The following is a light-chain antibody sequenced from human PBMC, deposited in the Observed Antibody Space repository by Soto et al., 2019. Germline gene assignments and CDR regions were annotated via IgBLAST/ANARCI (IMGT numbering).Light chain of an antibody. CDR1: SSNVGSYKL. Sequence: QSALTQPASVSGSPGQSITISCTGTSSNVGSYKLVSWYQQHPGKAPKLMIFEVNKRPSGVSNRFSGSKSGNTAFLTISGLKVEDEADYYCCLSGGSPTHVFGTGTKLTVL. CDR3: CLSGGSPTHV. V-gene: IGLV2-23*02. J-gene: IGLJ1*01. CDR2: EVN.